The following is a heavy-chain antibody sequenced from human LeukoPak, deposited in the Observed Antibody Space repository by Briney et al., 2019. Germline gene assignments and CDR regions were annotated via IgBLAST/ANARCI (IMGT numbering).Heavy chain of an antibody. CDR1: GGSISSYY. CDR3: ARVPSYYYYYYYMDV. CDR2: IYYSGST. Sequence: PSETLSLTCTVSGGSISSYYWSWIRQPPGKGLEWIGYIYYSGSTNYNPSLKSRVTISVDTSKNQFSLKLSSVTAADTAVYYCARVPSYYYYYYYMDVWGKGTTVTVSS. V-gene: IGHV4-59*01. J-gene: IGHJ6*03.